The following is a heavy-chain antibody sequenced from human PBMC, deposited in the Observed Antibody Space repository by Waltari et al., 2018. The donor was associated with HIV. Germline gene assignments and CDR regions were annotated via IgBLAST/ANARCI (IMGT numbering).Heavy chain of an antibody. D-gene: IGHD5-12*01. CDR2: INVGTIFS. CDR3: AGGSAWLVNVLEI. J-gene: IGHJ4*02. CDR1: GIIFNADA. Sequence: QVQLVQSGAEVKKPGAPVKVSRRASGIIFNADAVHWGRQAPGQGLEWLGSINVGTIFSRYSQMVQGRHTYTRDTSETTIFMELGSLKSEDTAVDFCAGGSAWLVNVLEIWGQGTLVTVSS. V-gene: IGHV1-3*01.